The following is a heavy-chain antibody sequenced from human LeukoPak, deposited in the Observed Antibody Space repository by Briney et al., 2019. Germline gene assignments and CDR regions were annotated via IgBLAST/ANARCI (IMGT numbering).Heavy chain of an antibody. J-gene: IGHJ6*02. CDR2: ISSSSSYI. D-gene: IGHD3-22*01. CDR3: ARVKPPITMIVVDYYYGMDV. CDR1: GFTFSSYE. Sequence: GGSLRLSCAASGFTFSSYEMNWVRQAPGKGLEWVSSISSSSSYIYYADSVKGRFTISRDNAKNSLYLQMNSLRAEDTAVYYCARVKPPITMIVVDYYYGMDVWGQGTTVTVSS. V-gene: IGHV3-21*01.